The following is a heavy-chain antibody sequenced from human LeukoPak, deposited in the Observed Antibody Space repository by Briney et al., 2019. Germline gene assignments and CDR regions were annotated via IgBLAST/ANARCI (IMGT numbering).Heavy chain of an antibody. D-gene: IGHD2-21*01. Sequence: GGSLRLSCAASGFIFSSWMSWVRQVQRKGLEWVANIKQDGSEIHYVDSVKGRFTIFRDNTKNSLYLQMNSLRPGDSAVYYCARGLRGVVIAIGAFDIWGQGTMVTVSS. CDR3: ARGLRGVVIAIGAFDI. J-gene: IGHJ3*02. CDR2: IKQDGSEI. CDR1: GFIFSSW. V-gene: IGHV3-7*01.